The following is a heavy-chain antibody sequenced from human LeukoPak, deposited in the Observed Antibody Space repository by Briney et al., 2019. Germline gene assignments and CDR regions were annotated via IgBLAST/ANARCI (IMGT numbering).Heavy chain of an antibody. CDR3: AKDQGGGSSWYTA. Sequence: GGSLRLSCAASGFTFSSYGMHWVRQAPGKGLEWVAVISYDGSNKYYADSVKGRFTISRDNSKNTLYLQMNSLRDEDTAVYYCAKDQGGGSSWYTAWGQGTLVTVSS. D-gene: IGHD6-13*01. V-gene: IGHV3-30*18. CDR1: GFTFSSYG. CDR2: ISYDGSNK. J-gene: IGHJ4*02.